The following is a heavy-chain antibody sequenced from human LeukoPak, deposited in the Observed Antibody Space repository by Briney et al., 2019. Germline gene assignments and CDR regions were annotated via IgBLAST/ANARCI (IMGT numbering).Heavy chain of an antibody. J-gene: IGHJ3*02. V-gene: IGHV4-4*09. CDR3: ARHRAEMAAITDDTFDM. D-gene: IGHD5-24*01. CDR1: GTSITPYS. CDR2: FYTSGNT. Sequence: SETLSLTCSVSGTSITPYSWSWIRQPPGRGLEWIGYFYTSGNTHQNPSLKSRVTMSIDASKNQFSLRLSSMTAADTAVYYCARHRAEMAAITDDTFDMWGQGTMVTVSS.